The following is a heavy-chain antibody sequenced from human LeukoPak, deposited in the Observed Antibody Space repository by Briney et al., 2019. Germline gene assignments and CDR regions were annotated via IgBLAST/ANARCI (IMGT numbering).Heavy chain of an antibody. V-gene: IGHV3-74*01. Sequence: GGSLRLSCAASGFSFSDYWMHWVRQAPGKGLVWVSRISTDGSRTDYADSVKGRFTISRDNARTPLYLQMNSLRAEDTAVYYCATLVATTRFDYWGQGTLVTVSS. J-gene: IGHJ4*02. CDR1: GFSFSDYW. CDR2: ISTDGSRT. D-gene: IGHD5-12*01. CDR3: ATLVATTRFDY.